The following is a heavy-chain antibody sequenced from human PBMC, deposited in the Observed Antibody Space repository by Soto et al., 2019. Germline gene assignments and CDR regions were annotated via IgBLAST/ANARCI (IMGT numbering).Heavy chain of an antibody. V-gene: IGHV3-30*18. Sequence: HPGGSLRLSCAASGFTFSSYGMHWVRQAPGKGLEWVAVISYDGSNKYYADSVKGRFTISRDNSKNTLYLQMNSLRAEDTAVYYCAKDPPSSYGSGSYYTYYYYYYMDVWGKGTTVSVSS. J-gene: IGHJ6*03. D-gene: IGHD3-10*01. CDR3: AKDPPSSYGSGSYYTYYYYYYMDV. CDR1: GFTFSSYG. CDR2: ISYDGSNK.